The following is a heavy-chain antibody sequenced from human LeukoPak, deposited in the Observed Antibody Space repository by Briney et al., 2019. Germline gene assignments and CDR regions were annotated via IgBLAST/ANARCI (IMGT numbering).Heavy chain of an antibody. CDR3: AKDHGSSDWYYFDY. CDR1: GFTFSSYS. Sequence: TGGSLRLSCAASGFTFSSYSMNWVRQAPGKGLEWVSSISSSSYIYCADSVKGRFTISRDNSKNTLYLQMNTLRADDTAVYYCAKDHGSSDWYYFDYWGQGTLVTVSS. V-gene: IGHV3-21*03. CDR2: ISSSSYI. D-gene: IGHD6-13*01. J-gene: IGHJ4*02.